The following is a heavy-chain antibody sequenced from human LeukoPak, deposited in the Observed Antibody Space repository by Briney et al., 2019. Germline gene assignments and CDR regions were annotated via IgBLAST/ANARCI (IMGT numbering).Heavy chain of an antibody. V-gene: IGHV4-39*01. CDR1: GGSVTTSSYY. CDR3: ARHGGTRVTLVEVYYFDY. D-gene: IGHD4-11*01. CDR2: IYYTGGT. Sequence: SETLSLTCSVSGGSVTTSSYYWGWIRQPPEKGLEWIGIIYYTGGTYYSPSLKSRVTISVDTSKNQYSLKLSSVTAADTAVYYCARHGGTRVTLVEVYYFDYWGQGILVTVSS. J-gene: IGHJ4*02.